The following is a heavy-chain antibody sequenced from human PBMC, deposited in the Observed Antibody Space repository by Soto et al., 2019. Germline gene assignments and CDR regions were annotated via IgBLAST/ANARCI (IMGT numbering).Heavy chain of an antibody. D-gene: IGHD1-26*01. CDR1: GFTFSSSS. V-gene: IGHV3-48*02. J-gene: IGHJ4*02. CDR3: AREDILGARSFDY. CDR2: ISSGSKTI. Sequence: PGGSLRLSCSASGFTFSSSSVNWVRQVPGKGLEWVSYISSGSKTIFYADSVKGRFTVSRDNAKNSQYLQMNSLRDEDTAVYYCAREDILGARSFDYWGQGTLVTVSS.